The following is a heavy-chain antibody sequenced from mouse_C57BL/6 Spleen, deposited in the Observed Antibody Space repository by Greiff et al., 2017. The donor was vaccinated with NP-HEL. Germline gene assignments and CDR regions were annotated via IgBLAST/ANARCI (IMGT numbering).Heavy chain of an antibody. CDR1: GYTFTSYW. CDR3: ATYYYGSSYGAMDY. V-gene: IGHV1-7*01. J-gene: IGHJ4*01. D-gene: IGHD1-1*01. Sequence: VQLQQSGAELAKPGASVKLSCTASGYTFTSYWMHWVKQRPGQGLEWIGYINPSSGYTKYNQKFKDKATLTADKSSSTAYMQLSSLTYEDSAVYYAATYYYGSSYGAMDYWGQGTSVTVSS. CDR2: INPSSGYT.